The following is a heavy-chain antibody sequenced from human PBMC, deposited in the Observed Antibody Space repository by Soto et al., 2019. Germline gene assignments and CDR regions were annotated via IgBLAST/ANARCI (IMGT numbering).Heavy chain of an antibody. CDR1: GDSCTSYW. D-gene: IGHD6-19*01. CDR3: AKLAVAGNRYPGMDV. V-gene: IGHV5-51*01. Sequence: PGESLKISCRGAGDSCTSYWIGWVRQMPGKGLEWMGIIYPGDSDTRYSPAFQGQVTISADKSISTAYLQWSSLKASDTAMYFCAKLAVAGNRYPGMDVWGQGTTVTVSS. J-gene: IGHJ6*02. CDR2: IYPGDSDT.